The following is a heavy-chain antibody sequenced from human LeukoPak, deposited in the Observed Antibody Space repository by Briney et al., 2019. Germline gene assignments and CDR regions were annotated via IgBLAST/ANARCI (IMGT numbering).Heavy chain of an antibody. J-gene: IGHJ3*02. Sequence: SETLSLTCTVSGGSISSYYWSWIRQPPGKGLEWIGYIYYSGSTNFNPSLKSRVTISVDTSKNQFSLKLSSVTAADTAVYYCARLGSPQGYGGDKAFDIWGHGTMVTVSS. CDR2: IYYSGST. D-gene: IGHD4-23*01. CDR1: GGSISSYY. V-gene: IGHV4-59*01. CDR3: ARLGSPQGYGGDKAFDI.